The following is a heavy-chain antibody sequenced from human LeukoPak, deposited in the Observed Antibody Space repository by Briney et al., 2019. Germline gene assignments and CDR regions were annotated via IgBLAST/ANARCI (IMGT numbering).Heavy chain of an antibody. D-gene: IGHD1-26*01. CDR1: GFTFSSYA. CDR3: ARDTGSYYFDY. CDR2: ISSNGGST. J-gene: IGHJ4*02. Sequence: PGGSLRLSCAASGFTFSSYAMHWVRQAPGKGLEYVSAISSNGGSTYYANSVKGRFTISRDNSKNTLYLQMGNLRAEDMAVYYCARDTGSYYFDYWGQGTLVTVSS. V-gene: IGHV3-64*01.